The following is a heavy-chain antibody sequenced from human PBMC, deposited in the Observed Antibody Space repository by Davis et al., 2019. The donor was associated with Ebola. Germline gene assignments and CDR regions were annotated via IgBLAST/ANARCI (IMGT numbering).Heavy chain of an antibody. J-gene: IGHJ4*02. V-gene: IGHV6-1*01. CDR2: TYYSSKWYN. Sequence: PSETLSLTCDLSGDSVSSNSAAWNWIRQSPSRGLEWLGRTYYSSKWYNDYAVSVKSRITINLDTSNNQLSLQLNSVTPEDTAVYYCALRNLGAYNGHYFGYWGQGTLVTVSS. D-gene: IGHD3-16*01. CDR1: GDSVSSNSAA. CDR3: ALRNLGAYNGHYFGY.